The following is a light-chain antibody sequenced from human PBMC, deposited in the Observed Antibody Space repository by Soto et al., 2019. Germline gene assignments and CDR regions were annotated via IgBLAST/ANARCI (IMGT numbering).Light chain of an antibody. J-gene: IGKJ1*01. Sequence: DIQMTQSPSSLSASVGDRVTLTCRAIQSISTYLSWYQQKPGKAPKLLIYAASSLHSGVPSRFSGSGSGTDFTLTISGLPPEDLASYYCQQSYSTPPWTFGQGTKVEIK. CDR1: QSISTY. V-gene: IGKV1-39*01. CDR2: AAS. CDR3: QQSYSTPPWT.